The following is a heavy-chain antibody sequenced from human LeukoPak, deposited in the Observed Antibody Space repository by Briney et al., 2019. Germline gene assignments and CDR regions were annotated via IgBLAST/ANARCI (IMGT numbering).Heavy chain of an antibody. CDR2: INPSGGST. D-gene: IGHD7-27*01. CDR3: ARGTRGSLGYYYYYYYMDV. V-gene: IGHV1-46*01. Sequence: ASVKVSCKASGYTFTSYYMHWVRQAPGQGLEWMGIINPSGGSTSYAQKFQGRVTMTRDMSTSTVYMELNSLRSEDTAVYYCARGTRGSLGYYYYYYYMDVWGKGTTVTVSS. CDR1: GYTFTSYY. J-gene: IGHJ6*03.